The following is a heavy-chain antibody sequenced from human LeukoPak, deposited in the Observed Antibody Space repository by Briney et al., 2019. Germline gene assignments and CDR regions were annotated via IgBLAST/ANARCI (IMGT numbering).Heavy chain of an antibody. D-gene: IGHD6-19*01. CDR3: ARVQRGIAVALDY. V-gene: IGHV3-20*04. J-gene: IGHJ4*02. CDR2: INRNGDST. CDR1: GFTFGDYG. Sequence: GGSLRLSCAASGFTFGDYGMSWVRQAPGKGLQWVSGINRNGDSTGYADFVKGRFTISRDNVKNLLYLQMNSLRAEDTAVYYCARVQRGIAVALDYWGQGTLATVSS.